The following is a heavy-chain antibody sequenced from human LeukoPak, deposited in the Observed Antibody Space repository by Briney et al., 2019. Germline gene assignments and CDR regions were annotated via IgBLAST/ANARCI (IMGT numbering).Heavy chain of an antibody. V-gene: IGHV1-2*02. CDR2: IYPNSGGT. Sequence: ASVKGSCKASGYTFTAYYMPWVRQAPGQGRERMGWIYPNSGGTNYAQKCQGRVTMTRDTSISTAYMELRRLRSDDTAVYYCARVLVVPAAIGGWFDPWGQGTLVTVSS. J-gene: IGHJ5*02. CDR3: ARVLVVPAAIGGWFDP. D-gene: IGHD2-2*01. CDR1: GYTFTAYY.